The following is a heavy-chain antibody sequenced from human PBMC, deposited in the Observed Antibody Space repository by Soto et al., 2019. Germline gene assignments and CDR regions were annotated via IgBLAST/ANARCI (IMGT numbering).Heavy chain of an antibody. V-gene: IGHV4-31*03. J-gene: IGHJ6*02. CDR1: GGSISSGGYY. CDR3: ARGQQLVPYYYYGMDV. Sequence: QVQLQESGPGLVKPSQTLSRTCTVSGGSISSGGYYWSWIRQNPGKGLEWIGYIYYSGSTYYNPSLKSRVTISVDTSKNQFSLKLSSLTAADTAVYYCARGQQLVPYYYYGMDVWGQGTTVTVSS. D-gene: IGHD6-6*01. CDR2: IYYSGST.